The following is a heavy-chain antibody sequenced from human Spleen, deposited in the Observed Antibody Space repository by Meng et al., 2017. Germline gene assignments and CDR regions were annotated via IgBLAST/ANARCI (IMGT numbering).Heavy chain of an antibody. J-gene: IGHJ4*01. CDR1: GGSFSGYY. Sequence: SETLSLTCAVYGGSFSGYYWSWIRQPPGKGLEWIGEINHSGSTNYNPSLKSRVTISVDTSKNQFSLKLSSVTAADTAVYYCARLGGVYDFWSGYYRDDYFDYWGHGTQVTVSS. CDR3: ARLGGVYDFWSGYYRDDYFDY. CDR2: INHSGST. D-gene: IGHD3-3*01. V-gene: IGHV4-34*01.